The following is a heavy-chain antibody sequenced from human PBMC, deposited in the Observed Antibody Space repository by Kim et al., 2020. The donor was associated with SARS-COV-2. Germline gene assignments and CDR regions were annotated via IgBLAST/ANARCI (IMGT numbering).Heavy chain of an antibody. V-gene: IGHV3-21*01. CDR2: ISSSSSYI. CDR1: GFTFSSYS. CDR3: ARQPGGIAAPVGGFDY. Sequence: GGSLRLSCAASGFTFSSYSMNWVRQAPGKGLEWVSSISSSSSYIYYADSVKGRFTISRDNAKNSLYLQMNSLRAEDTAVYYCARQPGGIAAPVGGFDYWGQGTLVTVSS. J-gene: IGHJ4*02. D-gene: IGHD6-25*01.